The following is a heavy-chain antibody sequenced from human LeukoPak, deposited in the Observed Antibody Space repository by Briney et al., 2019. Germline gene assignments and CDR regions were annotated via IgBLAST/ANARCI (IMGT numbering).Heavy chain of an antibody. CDR1: GFTFSSYE. CDR2: ISSSGSTI. CDR3: ARGADGVSSNSRGWFDP. V-gene: IGHV3-48*03. Sequence: GSLRLSCAASGFTFSSYEMNWVRQAPGKGLERVSYISSSGSTIYYADSVKGRFTISRDNAKNSLYLQMNSLRAEDTAVYSCARGADGVSSNSRGWFDPWGQGTLVTVSS. D-gene: IGHD2-15*01. J-gene: IGHJ5*02.